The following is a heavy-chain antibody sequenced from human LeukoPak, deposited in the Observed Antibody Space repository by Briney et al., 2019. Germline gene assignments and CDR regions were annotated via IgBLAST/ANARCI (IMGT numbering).Heavy chain of an antibody. Sequence: SVKVSCKASGGTFSSYAISWVRQAPGQGLEWMGGIIPIFGTANYAQKFQGRVTITADESTSTAYMELSSPRSEDTAVYYCARDRTAMTLFDYWGQGTLVTVSS. J-gene: IGHJ4*02. D-gene: IGHD5-18*01. V-gene: IGHV1-69*01. CDR3: ARDRTAMTLFDY. CDR2: IIPIFGTA. CDR1: GGTFSSYA.